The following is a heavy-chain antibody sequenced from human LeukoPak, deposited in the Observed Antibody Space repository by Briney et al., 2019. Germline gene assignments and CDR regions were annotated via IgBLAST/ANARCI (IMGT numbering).Heavy chain of an antibody. CDR1: GDSINSPNW. V-gene: IGHV4-4*02. CDR3: ARDEFPLKVVAAYFDY. Sequence: ASETLSLTCAVSGDSINSPNWWTWVRQTPERGLEWIGEIWHSESTNYNPSLKSRVSISIDKSANQFSLRLTSVTAADTAVYYCARDEFPLKVVAAYFDYWGQGTLVTVSS. J-gene: IGHJ4*02. D-gene: IGHD2-15*01. CDR2: IWHSEST.